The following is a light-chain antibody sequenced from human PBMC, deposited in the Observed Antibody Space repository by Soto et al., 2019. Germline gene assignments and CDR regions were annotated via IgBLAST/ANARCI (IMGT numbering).Light chain of an antibody. J-gene: IGKJ5*01. CDR1: QSVSNNY. Sequence: EIVLTQSPGTLSLSPGERATLSCRASQSVSNNYLAWYQQKPGQAPRLLIYGASNRATGIPDRFSGSGFETDFSLTISRLEPEDFAVYFCQQYSTSPPITFGQGTRLEI. V-gene: IGKV3-20*01. CDR3: QQYSTSPPIT. CDR2: GAS.